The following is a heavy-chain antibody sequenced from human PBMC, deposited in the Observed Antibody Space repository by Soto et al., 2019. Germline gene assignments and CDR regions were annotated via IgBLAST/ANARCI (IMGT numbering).Heavy chain of an antibody. CDR3: SSSVCPEDHYFALEV. D-gene: IGHD2-2*01. J-gene: IGHJ6*02. Sequence: ASVKVSCKTSGYTFTRNGISWVRQAPGQGLEWMGWISPKSGNIKYAQKLQGRVIMTTDTSTSTAYMELRSLRSDDTAVYYCSSSVCPEDHYFALEVWGQGTTVTVSS. CDR2: ISPKSGNI. CDR1: GYTFTRNG. V-gene: IGHV1-18*01.